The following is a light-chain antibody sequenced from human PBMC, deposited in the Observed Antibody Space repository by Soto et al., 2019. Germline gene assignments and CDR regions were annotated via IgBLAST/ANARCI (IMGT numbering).Light chain of an antibody. CDR3: QQRSNWPPVIT. J-gene: IGKJ5*01. Sequence: EIVLTQSPATLSLSPGERVTLSCRASQSFSSYLAWYQQKPGQAPRHLIYDAFKRATGIPARFSGRGSGTEFTLTISSLEPEDFAVYYCQQRSNWPPVITFGQGTRLEIK. V-gene: IGKV3-11*01. CDR2: DAF. CDR1: QSFSSY.